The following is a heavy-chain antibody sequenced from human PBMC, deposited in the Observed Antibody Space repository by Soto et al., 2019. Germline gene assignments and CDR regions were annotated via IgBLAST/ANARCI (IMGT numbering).Heavy chain of an antibody. Sequence: TGGSLRLSCAASGFTFSSYAMSWVRQAPGKGLEWVSGISASGGRTYYADSVKGRFTISRDNSKNTMYLQMSSLRVEDTAVYKCAKDWDLLRAFDLWGQGTMVTVSS. CDR3: AKDWDLLRAFDL. CDR1: GFTFSSYA. CDR2: ISASGGRT. J-gene: IGHJ3*01. D-gene: IGHD1-26*01. V-gene: IGHV3-23*01.